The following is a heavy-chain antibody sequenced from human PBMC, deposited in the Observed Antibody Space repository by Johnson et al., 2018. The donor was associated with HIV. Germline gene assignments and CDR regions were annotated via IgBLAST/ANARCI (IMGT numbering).Heavy chain of an antibody. V-gene: IGHV3-30*04. CDR1: GFTFSNYA. D-gene: IGHD3-22*01. Sequence: QVQLVESGGGVVQPGRSLRLSCAASGFTFSNYAIHWVRQAPGKGLEWVAVISYDGSNKYYADSVKGRFTISRDNSKNTLYLQMNSLRAEDTAVYYCARGDYYDSSSYTGAFDIWGQGTMVTVSS. CDR2: ISYDGSNK. CDR3: ARGDYYDSSSYTGAFDI. J-gene: IGHJ3*02.